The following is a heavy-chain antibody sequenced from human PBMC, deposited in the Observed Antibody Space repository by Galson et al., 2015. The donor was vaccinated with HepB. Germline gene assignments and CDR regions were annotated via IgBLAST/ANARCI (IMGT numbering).Heavy chain of an antibody. CDR3: ARVGPPSYSSSDY. CDR1: GFSFSDHY. CDR2: VRRKDSGYST. J-gene: IGHJ4*02. V-gene: IGHV3-72*01. D-gene: IGHD6-19*01. Sequence: LRLSCAASGFSFSDHYMDWVRQAPGKGLEWVGRVRRKDSGYSTEYAASVKGRFIVSRDDSTKSIYLQMNGLKTEDTALYYCARVGPPSYSSSDYWGQGTLVTVSS.